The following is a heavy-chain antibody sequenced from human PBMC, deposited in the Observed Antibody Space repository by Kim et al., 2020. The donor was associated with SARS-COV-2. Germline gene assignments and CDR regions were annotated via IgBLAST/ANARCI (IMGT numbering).Heavy chain of an antibody. Sequence: TYYNPSLKSRVTISVDTSKNQFSLKLGSVTAADTAVYYCARQIMGWFDPWGQGTLVTISS. CDR2: T. V-gene: IGHV4-39*01. CDR3: ARQIMGWFDP. J-gene: IGHJ5*02. D-gene: IGHD2-8*01.